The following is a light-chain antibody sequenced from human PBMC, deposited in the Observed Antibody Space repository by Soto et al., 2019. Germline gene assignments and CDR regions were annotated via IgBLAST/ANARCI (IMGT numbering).Light chain of an antibody. CDR3: QQYNTFWT. CDR1: QSISSW. CDR2: DVS. J-gene: IGKJ1*01. V-gene: IGKV1-5*01. Sequence: DIQITQSPATLSASVLDRVTITCRASQSISSWLAWYQQKPGKAPKLLIYDVSSLESGVPSRFSGSGSGTEFTLTISSLQTDDVATYYCQQYNTFWTFGQGTKVDIK.